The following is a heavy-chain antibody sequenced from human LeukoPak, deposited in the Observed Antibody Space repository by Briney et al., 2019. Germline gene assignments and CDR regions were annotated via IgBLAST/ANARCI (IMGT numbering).Heavy chain of an antibody. CDR1: GYSISSGYY. CDR3: ARARYCSSASCYAPYNWFDP. CDR2: IHHSGST. D-gene: IGHD2-2*01. Sequence: SETLSLTCAVSGYSISSGYYWGWIRQPPGKGLEWIGSIHHSGSTYYNPSLKSRVTISVDTSKNQFSLKLSSVTAADTAVYYCARARYCSSASCYAPYNWFDPWGQGTLVTVSS. J-gene: IGHJ5*02. V-gene: IGHV4-38-2*01.